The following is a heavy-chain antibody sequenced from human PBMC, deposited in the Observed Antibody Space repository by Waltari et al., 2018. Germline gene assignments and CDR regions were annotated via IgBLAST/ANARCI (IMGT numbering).Heavy chain of an antibody. Sequence: VKKPGEYLKISCKASGYTFTNYWIAWVRQMPEKGLEYMGIIYPTDSDTRYSPSFQGQVTISVDKSSSTAYLQWSSLKASDTAMYYCARLHEGYSYGYQDYWGQGTLVTVSS. V-gene: IGHV5-51*01. J-gene: IGHJ4*02. D-gene: IGHD5-18*01. CDR1: GYTFTNYW. CDR2: IYPTDSDT. CDR3: ARLHEGYSYGYQDY.